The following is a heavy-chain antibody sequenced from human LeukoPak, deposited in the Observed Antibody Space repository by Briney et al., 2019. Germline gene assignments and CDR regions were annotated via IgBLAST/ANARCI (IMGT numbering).Heavy chain of an antibody. CDR1: GGSFSGYY. CDR2: INHSRNT. Sequence: SETLSLTCAVYGGSFSGYYWSWIRQPPGKGLEWIGEINHSRNTNYNPSLKSRVTISVDTSKNQFSPKVSSVTAADTAVYYCAGARRDSGYYNVDYWGQGALVTVSS. D-gene: IGHD3-3*01. J-gene: IGHJ4*02. V-gene: IGHV4-34*01. CDR3: AGARRDSGYYNVDY.